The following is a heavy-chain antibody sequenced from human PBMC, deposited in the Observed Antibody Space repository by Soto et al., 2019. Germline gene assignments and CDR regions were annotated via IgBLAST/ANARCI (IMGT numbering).Heavy chain of an antibody. V-gene: IGHV1-69*13. J-gene: IGHJ6*02. CDR2: IIPIFGTA. Sequence: SVKVSCKASGGTFSSYAISWVRQAPGQGFEWMGGIIPIFGTANYAQKFQGRVTITADESTSTAYMELSSLRSEDTAVYYCARGWYTNYYYYYGMDVWGQGTLVTVSS. D-gene: IGHD1-1*01. CDR3: ARGWYTNYYYYYGMDV. CDR1: GGTFSSYA.